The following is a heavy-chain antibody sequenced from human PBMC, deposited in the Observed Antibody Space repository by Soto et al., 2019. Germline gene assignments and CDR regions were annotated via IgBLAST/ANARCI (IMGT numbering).Heavy chain of an antibody. J-gene: IGHJ5*02. CDR3: ARSTYYDFWSGYSIPNWFDP. Sequence: SETLSLTCTVSGGSISSCYWSWIRQPPGKGLEWIGYIYYSGSTNYNPSLKSRVTISVDTSKNQFSLKLSSVTAADTAVYYCARSTYYDFWSGYSIPNWFDPWGQGTLVTVSS. V-gene: IGHV4-59*08. D-gene: IGHD3-3*01. CDR2: IYYSGST. CDR1: GGSISSCY.